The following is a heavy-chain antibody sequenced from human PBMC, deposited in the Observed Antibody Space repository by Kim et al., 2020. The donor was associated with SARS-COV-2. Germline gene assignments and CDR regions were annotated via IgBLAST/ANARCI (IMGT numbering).Heavy chain of an antibody. Sequence: GGSLRLSCEASGFTFSNYFMHWVRQTPGKGLQWVAFILYDGSEKSYADSVKGRFTISRDNSRNTLYLQMKSLRPEDTAIYYCARDLKAIAVPGVVGYWGQGTLVTVSS. J-gene: IGHJ4*02. CDR2: ILYDGSEK. V-gene: IGHV3-30*03. CDR3: ARDLKAIAVPGVVGY. CDR1: GFTFSNYF. D-gene: IGHD6-19*01.